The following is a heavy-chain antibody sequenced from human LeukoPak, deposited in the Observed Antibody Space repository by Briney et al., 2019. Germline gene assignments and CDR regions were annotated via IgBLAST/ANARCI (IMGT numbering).Heavy chain of an antibody. CDR2: ISGSGITT. CDR1: GFTFTSYT. J-gene: IGHJ5*02. V-gene: IGHV3-23*01. D-gene: IGHD6-19*01. CDR3: AKDIRFSSGS. Sequence: GGSLRLSCAASGFTFTSYTMMWVHQAPGKGLEWVAGISGSGITTGYAASVKGRFTISRDNSKNTVYLQMNSLRTDDTALYSCAKDIRFSSGSWGQGILVTVAS.